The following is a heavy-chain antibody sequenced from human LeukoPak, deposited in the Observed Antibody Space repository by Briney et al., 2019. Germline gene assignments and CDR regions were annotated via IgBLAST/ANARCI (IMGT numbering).Heavy chain of an antibody. Sequence: ASETLSLTCTVSGGSISSYYWSWLRQPPGKGLEWIGYIYYSGSTNYNPSLKSRVTISVDTSKNQFSLKLSSVTAADTAVYYCARYPPYSAFDYWGQGTLVTVSS. V-gene: IGHV4-59*08. CDR3: ARYPPYSAFDY. D-gene: IGHD1-26*01. CDR2: IYYSGST. J-gene: IGHJ4*02. CDR1: GGSISSYY.